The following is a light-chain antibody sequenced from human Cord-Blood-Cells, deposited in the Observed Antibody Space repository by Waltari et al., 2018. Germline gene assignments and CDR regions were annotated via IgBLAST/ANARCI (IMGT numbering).Light chain of an antibody. J-gene: IGKJ2*01. CDR3: QQRSNWLYT. CDR2: KAS. CDR1: QSISSW. Sequence: DIQMTKSPSTLSASVGTRVTIPCRASQSISSWLAWYQQKPGKAPKLLIYKASSLESGVPSRCSGSGSGTDFTLTISSLEPEDFAVYYCQQRSNWLYTFGQGTKLEIK. V-gene: IGKV1-5*03.